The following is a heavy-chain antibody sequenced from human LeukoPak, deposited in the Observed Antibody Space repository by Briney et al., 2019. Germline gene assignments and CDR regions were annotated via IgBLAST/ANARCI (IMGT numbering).Heavy chain of an antibody. J-gene: IGHJ6*02. V-gene: IGHV3-33*01. CDR1: GFTFSSYG. CDR2: IWYDGSNK. Sequence: GSLRLSCAASGFTFSSYGMHWVCQAPGKGLEWVAVIWYDGSNKYYADSVKGRFTISRDNSKNTLYLQMNSLRAEDTAVYYCARDLVVTAIPYYYYYYGMDVWGQGTTVTVSS. D-gene: IGHD2-21*02. CDR3: ARDLVVTAIPYYYYYYGMDV.